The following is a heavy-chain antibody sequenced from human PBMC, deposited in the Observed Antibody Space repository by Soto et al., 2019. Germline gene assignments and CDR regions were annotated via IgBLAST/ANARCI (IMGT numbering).Heavy chain of an antibody. CDR1: GYSIISGSY. Sequence: SETLSLNCTVSGYSIISGSYWARLRQPPGKGPEWIASIYHGGTTFYNPSLKSRITISVDTSNNQFSLKLTSVTAADTAVYYCARVHVMVVAGSTFDYWGHGTLVTVS. CDR2: IYHGGTT. D-gene: IGHD6-19*01. J-gene: IGHJ4*01. CDR3: ARVHVMVVAGSTFDY. V-gene: IGHV4-38-2*02.